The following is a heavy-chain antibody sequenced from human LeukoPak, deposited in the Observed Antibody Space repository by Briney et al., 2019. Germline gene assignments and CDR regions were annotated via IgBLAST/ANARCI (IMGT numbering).Heavy chain of an antibody. CDR1: GYTFTSYG. V-gene: IGHV1-18*01. CDR3: ARDYYESSGYNYDVFDI. D-gene: IGHD3-22*01. Sequence: ASVTVSCTASGYTFTSYGISWVRQAPGQGLEWMGWISNYNGRTNYAQKVQGRVTLTTDTSTSTTYMELRSLRSDDTAVYYCARDYYESSGYNYDVFDIWGQGTMVTVSS. J-gene: IGHJ3*02. CDR2: ISNYNGRT.